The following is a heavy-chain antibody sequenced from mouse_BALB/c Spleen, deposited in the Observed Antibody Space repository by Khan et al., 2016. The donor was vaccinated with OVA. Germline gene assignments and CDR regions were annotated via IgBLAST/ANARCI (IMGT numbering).Heavy chain of an antibody. Sequence: QVQLQESDPELVKPGASMRISCTASGYAFTTYYIHWVRQRPGQGLEWIGWIYPGNVNTKYNEMFKGKATLTADKSSSTVYMQLISLTSENSAVYFYARDDYYVGDAMDYWGQGTSVTVSS. J-gene: IGHJ4*01. CDR1: GYAFTTYY. D-gene: IGHD2-3*01. CDR3: ARDDYYVGDAMDY. CDR2: IYPGNVNT. V-gene: IGHV1S56*01.